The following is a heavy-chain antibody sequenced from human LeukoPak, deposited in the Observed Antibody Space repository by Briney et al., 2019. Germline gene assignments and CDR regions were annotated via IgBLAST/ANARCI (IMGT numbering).Heavy chain of an antibody. V-gene: IGHV3-23*01. Sequence: GGSLRLSCAASGFTFSSYAMSWVRQAPGKGLEWVSAISGSGGSTYYADSVKGRFTISRDNSKNTLYLQMNSLRAEDTAVYYCARASFTTIFGASVDYWGQGTLVTVSS. D-gene: IGHD3-3*01. CDR1: GFTFSSYA. CDR3: ARASFTTIFGASVDY. CDR2: ISGSGGST. J-gene: IGHJ4*02.